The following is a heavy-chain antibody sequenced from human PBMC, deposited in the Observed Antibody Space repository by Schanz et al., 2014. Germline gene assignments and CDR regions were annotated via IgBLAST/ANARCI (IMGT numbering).Heavy chain of an antibody. D-gene: IGHD3-9*01. CDR2: ISGSGGST. V-gene: IGHV3-23*01. CDR1: GFSFGNYG. J-gene: IGHJ5*02. Sequence: EVQLLESGGGLVQPGGSLRLSCAASGFSFGNYGMSWVRQAPGKGLEWVSAISGSGGSTYYADSVKGRFTISRDNSKNTLYLQMSSLRADDTAVYYCAKAADWPVTRFDPWGQGTLVTVSS. CDR3: AKAADWPVTRFDP.